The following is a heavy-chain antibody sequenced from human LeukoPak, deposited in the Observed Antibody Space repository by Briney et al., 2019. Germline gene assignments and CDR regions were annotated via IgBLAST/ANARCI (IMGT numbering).Heavy chain of an antibody. CDR3: AKGGAADAGYYAMDV. V-gene: IGHV3-23*01. D-gene: IGHD6-13*01. CDR2: ISLSGGNT. Sequence: GGSLRLSCAASGFTFSTYAMGWVRQAPGKGLEGVAAISLSGGNTYYADSVKGRFTISRDNSKNTLYLQMSSLRADDTAVYYCAKGGAADAGYYAMDVWGQGTTVTVPS. CDR1: GFTFSTYA. J-gene: IGHJ6*02.